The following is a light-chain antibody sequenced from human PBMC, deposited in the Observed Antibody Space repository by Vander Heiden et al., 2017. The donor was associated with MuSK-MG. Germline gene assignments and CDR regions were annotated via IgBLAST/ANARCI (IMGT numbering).Light chain of an antibody. Sequence: DIQMTQSPSSLSASVGDRVTITCRASQSISRYLHWYQQKRGKAPKLLIYAASNLQNGVPSRFSGSGSGTDFTLTISSLQPEDFATYYCQQSYSTRWTFGQGTKVEFK. J-gene: IGKJ1*01. V-gene: IGKV1-39*01. CDR2: AAS. CDR1: QSISRY. CDR3: QQSYSTRWT.